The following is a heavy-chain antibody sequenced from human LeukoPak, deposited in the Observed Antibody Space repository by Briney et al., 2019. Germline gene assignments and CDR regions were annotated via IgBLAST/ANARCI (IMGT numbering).Heavy chain of an antibody. J-gene: IGHJ4*02. CDR3: ARAFGGSGNYYSVIWDF. Sequence: ASVKVSCKTSGYTFTGYYIHWVRRAPGQGLEWMGWMNPNSGVTNYAQKFQDRVTMTRDTSISTAYMDLSRLRSDDTAIYYCARAFGGSGNYYSVIWDFWGQGTLVTVSS. CDR1: GYTFTGYY. CDR2: MNPNSGVT. V-gene: IGHV1-2*02. D-gene: IGHD3-10*01.